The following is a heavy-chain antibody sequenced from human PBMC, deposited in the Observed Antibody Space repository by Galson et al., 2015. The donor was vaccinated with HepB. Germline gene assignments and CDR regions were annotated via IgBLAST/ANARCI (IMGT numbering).Heavy chain of an antibody. Sequence: LSLTCTVSGGSISSSSYYWGWIRQPPGKGLEWIGSIYYSGSTYYNPSLKSRVTISVDTSKNQFSLKLSSVTAADTAVYYCARTSRDGNPDFDYWGQGTLVTVSS. D-gene: IGHD4-23*01. V-gene: IGHV4-39*07. CDR3: ARTSRDGNPDFDY. CDR1: GGSISSSSYY. CDR2: IYYSGST. J-gene: IGHJ4*02.